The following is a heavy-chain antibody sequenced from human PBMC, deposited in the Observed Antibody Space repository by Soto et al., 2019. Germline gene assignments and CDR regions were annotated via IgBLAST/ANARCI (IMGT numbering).Heavy chain of an antibody. V-gene: IGHV3-21*01. CDR1: GFTFSTYT. D-gene: IGHD4-17*01. J-gene: IGHJ4*02. CDR3: VRGYGELDY. Sequence: EVQLVESGGGLVKPGGSLRLSCAASGFTFSTYTMNWVRQAPGKGLEWVSSISSSSNYIYYADSVKGRFTISRDNAKNSLYLQMNSLRAEDMAVYYCVRGYGELDYWGQGTLVTVSS. CDR2: ISSSSNYI.